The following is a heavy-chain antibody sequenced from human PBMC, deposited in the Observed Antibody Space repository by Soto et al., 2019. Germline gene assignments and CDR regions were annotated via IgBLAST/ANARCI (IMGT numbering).Heavy chain of an antibody. CDR2: IYYSGYT. V-gene: IGHV4-59*08. J-gene: IGHJ6*02. D-gene: IGHD4-17*01. CDR3: ARRYGDYYYYGMDV. Sequence: SETLSLTCTVSGGSISGYYWTWLRQPPGKGLEWIGYIYYSGYTNYNPSLKSRVTISVDTSKNQFSLKLSSVTAADTAVYYCARRYGDYYYYGMDVWGQGTTVTVSS. CDR1: GGSISGYY.